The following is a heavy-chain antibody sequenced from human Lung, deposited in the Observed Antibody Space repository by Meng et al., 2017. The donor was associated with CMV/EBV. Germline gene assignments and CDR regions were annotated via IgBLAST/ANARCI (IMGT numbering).Heavy chain of an antibody. V-gene: IGHV3-23*01. D-gene: IGHD2-15*01. CDR1: GFTFSSYA. Sequence: SCAASGFTFSSYAMSWVRQAPGKGLEWVSAISGSGGSTYYADSVKGRFTISRDNSKNTLYLQMNSLRAEDTAVYYGAKTAKLVVVAYLDYWCQGTLVTVSS. J-gene: IGHJ4*02. CDR2: ISGSGGST. CDR3: AKTAKLVVVAYLDY.